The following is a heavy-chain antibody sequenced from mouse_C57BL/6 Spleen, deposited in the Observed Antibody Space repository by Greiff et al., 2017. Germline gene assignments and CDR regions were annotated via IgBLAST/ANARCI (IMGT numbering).Heavy chain of an antibody. CDR2: IDPSDSYT. V-gene: IGHV1-69*01. Sequence: VQRVESGAELVMPGASVKLSCKASGYTFTSYWMHWVKQRPGQGLEWIGEIDPSDSYTNYNQKFKGKSTLTVDKSSSTAYMRLSSLTSEDSAVYYCARWDSNSGFDYWGQGTTLTVSS. J-gene: IGHJ2*01. D-gene: IGHD2-5*01. CDR1: GYTFTSYW. CDR3: ARWDSNSGFDY.